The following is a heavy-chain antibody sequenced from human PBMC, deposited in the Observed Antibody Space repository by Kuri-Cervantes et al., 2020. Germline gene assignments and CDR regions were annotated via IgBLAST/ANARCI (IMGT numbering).Heavy chain of an antibody. V-gene: IGHV3-48*01. J-gene: IGHJ3*02. CDR1: GFTFSPYS. CDR2: ISGGGTTY. D-gene: IGHD3-10*01. CDR3: ARVGLWFGELLLGAFDI. Sequence: GESLKISCEASGFTFSPYSMKLVRQAPGKGLELVAYISGGGTTYYHADSVKGRFSISRDNAKNLLYLQMNSLRAEDTAVYYCARVGLWFGELLLGAFDIWGQGTMVTVSS.